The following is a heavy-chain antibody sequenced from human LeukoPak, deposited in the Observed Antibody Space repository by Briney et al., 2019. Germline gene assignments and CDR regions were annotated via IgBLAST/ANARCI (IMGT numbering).Heavy chain of an antibody. CDR1: GFTFSSYG. CDR2: ISYDGSNK. V-gene: IGHV3-30*18. CDR3: AKATAAYYYYGMDV. J-gene: IGHJ6*04. D-gene: IGHD2-2*01. Sequence: GRSLRLSCAASGFTFSSYGMHWVRQAPGKGLEWVAVISYDGSNKYYADSVKGRFTIPRDNSKTTLYLQMNSLRAEDTAVYYCAKATAAYYYYGMDVWGKGTTVTVSS.